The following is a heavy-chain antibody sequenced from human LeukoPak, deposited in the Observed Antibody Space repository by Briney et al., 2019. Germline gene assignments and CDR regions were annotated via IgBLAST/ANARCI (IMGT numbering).Heavy chain of an antibody. CDR2: IYPGDSDT. D-gene: IGHD1-14*01. V-gene: IGHV5-51*01. Sequence: GESLKISCQGSGYSLTNYWIGWVRQMPGKGLEWMGIIYPGDSDTKYSPSFQGQVTISADKSITTAYLQWSSLEASDTAIYYCARSHTLDRITKYYFDFWGQGTLVTVSS. CDR1: GYSLTNYW. J-gene: IGHJ4*02. CDR3: ARSHTLDRITKYYFDF.